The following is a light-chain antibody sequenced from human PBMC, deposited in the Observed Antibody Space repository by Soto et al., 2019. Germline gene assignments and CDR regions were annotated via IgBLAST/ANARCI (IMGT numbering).Light chain of an antibody. CDR1: QDISVW. J-gene: IGKJ3*01. CDR2: AAS. CDR3: QQANSFPLT. V-gene: IGKV1D-12*01. Sequence: DIQMTQSPSSVSASVGDRVTITCRASQDISVWLAWYQQKPGKAPKLLIYAASNLQTGVPSRFSGSGSGKDFTLPIHSLQPEDFATYYCQQANSFPLTFGPGTKVDIK.